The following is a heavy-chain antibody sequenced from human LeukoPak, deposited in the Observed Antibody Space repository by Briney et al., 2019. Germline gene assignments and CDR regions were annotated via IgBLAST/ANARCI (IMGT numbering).Heavy chain of an antibody. J-gene: IGHJ4*02. CDR1: GGSFGGYY. Sequence: SETLSLTCAVYGGSFGGYYWNLIRQPPGMGLEWIGEINESGSTNYNPSLKSRVTISVDTPKRQFSLKLSSVTAADTAVYYCARQPALTHSHFDYWGQGTLVTVSS. CDR2: INESGST. V-gene: IGHV4-34*01. CDR3: ARQPALTHSHFDY.